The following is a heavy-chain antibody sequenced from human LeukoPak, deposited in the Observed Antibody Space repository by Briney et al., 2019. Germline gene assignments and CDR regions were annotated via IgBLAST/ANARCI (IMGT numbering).Heavy chain of an antibody. Sequence: AGGSLRLSCAASGFTFSSYAMHRVRQAPGKGLEWVAVISYDGSNKYYADSVKGRFTISRDNSENTLYLQMNSLRAEDTAVYYCARGEYTATPPGYYFDYWGQGTLVTVSS. CDR3: ARGEYTATPPGYYFDY. CDR2: ISYDGSNK. D-gene: IGHD2-15*01. J-gene: IGHJ4*02. V-gene: IGHV3-30*04. CDR1: GFTFSSYA.